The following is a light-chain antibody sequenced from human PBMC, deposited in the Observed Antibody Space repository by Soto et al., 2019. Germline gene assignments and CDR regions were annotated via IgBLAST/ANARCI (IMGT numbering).Light chain of an antibody. J-gene: IGKJ5*01. Sequence: IQLTQSPSSLSASVGDRVTITCQASQDINKNLIWYQQKPGKAPKLLIYDASDLETGVPSRFSGSGSGTGFTFTISSLQPEEFATYYCQQYESLPLTFGQGTRLEIK. CDR3: QQYESLPLT. CDR1: QDINKN. CDR2: DAS. V-gene: IGKV1-33*01.